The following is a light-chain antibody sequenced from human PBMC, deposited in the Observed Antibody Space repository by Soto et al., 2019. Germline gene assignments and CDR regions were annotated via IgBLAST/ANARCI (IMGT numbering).Light chain of an antibody. CDR2: GNS. Sequence: QSALTQPPSVSGAPGQRVTISCTGSSSNIGAGYDVHWYQQLPGTAPKLLISGNSNRPSGVPDRFSGSKSGTSAFLAITGLQAEDDADYYCQSYDSSLSGWVFGGGTKLTVL. J-gene: IGLJ3*02. CDR3: QSYDSSLSGWV. V-gene: IGLV1-40*01. CDR1: SSNIGAGYD.